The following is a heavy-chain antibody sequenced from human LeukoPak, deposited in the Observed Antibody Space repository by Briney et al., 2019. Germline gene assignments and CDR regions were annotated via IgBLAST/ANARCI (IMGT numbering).Heavy chain of an antibody. Sequence: GGSLRLSCAASGFTFSSYGMHWVRQAPGKGLEWVSSISSSSSYIYYADSVKGRFTISRDNAKNSLYLQMNSLRAEDTAVYYCARLVVVTAISDYWGQGTLVTVSS. D-gene: IGHD2-21*02. CDR1: GFTFSSYG. V-gene: IGHV3-21*01. CDR3: ARLVVVTAISDY. CDR2: ISSSSSYI. J-gene: IGHJ4*02.